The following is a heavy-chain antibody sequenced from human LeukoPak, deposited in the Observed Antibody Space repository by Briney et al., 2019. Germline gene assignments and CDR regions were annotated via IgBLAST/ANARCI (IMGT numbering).Heavy chain of an antibody. CDR1: GYTFTSYG. V-gene: IGHV1-18*01. CDR2: ISTNSDEI. J-gene: IGHJ4*02. CDR3: ARDPYHEILPGYGSAMAH. Sequence: GASVKVSCKASGYTFTSYGISWVRQAPGEGLEWMGWISTNSDEIHYARKFQGRVTLTTDTSASTAYMEVRSLRSDDTAVYYCARDPYHEILPGYGSAMAHWGQGTRVTVSS. D-gene: IGHD3-9*01.